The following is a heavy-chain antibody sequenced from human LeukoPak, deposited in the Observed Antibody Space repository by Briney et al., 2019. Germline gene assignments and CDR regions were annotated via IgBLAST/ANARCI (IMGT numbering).Heavy chain of an antibody. Sequence: GGPLSLSCAASGFPSPSGSSLTNYAMAWVPQAPGKGLQWVSGISGSGASTYYSESVKGRFTISRDNSKNTQYLQMNNLRAEDTALYYCAKGASSAWLLYWFDPWGQGTLVTVSP. CDR1: GFPSPSGSSLTNYA. CDR2: ISGSGAST. CDR3: AKGASSAWLLYWFDP. D-gene: IGHD3-22*01. J-gene: IGHJ5*02. V-gene: IGHV3-23*01.